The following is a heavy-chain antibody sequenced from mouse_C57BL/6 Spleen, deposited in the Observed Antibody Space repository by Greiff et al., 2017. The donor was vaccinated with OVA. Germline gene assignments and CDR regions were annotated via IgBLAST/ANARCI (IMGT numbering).Heavy chain of an antibody. V-gene: IGHV5-6*02. CDR3: ARQFDGNYLDWYFDV. J-gene: IGHJ1*03. D-gene: IGHD2-1*01. Sequence: DVKLVESGGDLVKPGGSLKLSCAASGFTFSSYGLSWVRQTPDKGLEWVATISSGGSYTYYQDSVKGRFTISKDNAKNTLYLQMSSLKSEDTAMYYCARQFDGNYLDWYFDVWGTGTTVTVSS. CDR1: GFTFSSYG. CDR2: ISSGGSYT.